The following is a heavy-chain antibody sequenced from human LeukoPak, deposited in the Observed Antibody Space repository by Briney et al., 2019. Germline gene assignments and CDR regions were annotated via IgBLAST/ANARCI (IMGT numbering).Heavy chain of an antibody. CDR3: ARGLVVATMDTHNWFDP. D-gene: IGHD5-12*01. Sequence: PSETLSLTCAVYGGSFSGYYWSWIRQPPGKGLEWIGEINHSGSTNYNLSLKSRVTISVDTSKNQFSLKLSSVTAADTAVYYCARGLVVATMDTHNWFDPWGQGTLVTVSS. J-gene: IGHJ5*02. CDR1: GGSFSGYY. CDR2: INHSGST. V-gene: IGHV4-34*01.